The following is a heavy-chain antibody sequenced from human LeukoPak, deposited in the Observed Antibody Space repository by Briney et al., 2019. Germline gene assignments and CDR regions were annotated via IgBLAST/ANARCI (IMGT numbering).Heavy chain of an antibody. Sequence: PGGSLRLSCAASGFTFSTYWMSWVRQAPGKGLEWVANIQQDGIKKYYVDSVEGRFTISRENAKNSLFLQMSSLRADDTAVYYCAKDRGAVPAAHDYWGQGTLVTVSS. V-gene: IGHV3-7*01. J-gene: IGHJ4*02. CDR3: AKDRGAVPAAHDY. CDR2: IQQDGIKK. CDR1: GFTFSTYW. D-gene: IGHD2-2*01.